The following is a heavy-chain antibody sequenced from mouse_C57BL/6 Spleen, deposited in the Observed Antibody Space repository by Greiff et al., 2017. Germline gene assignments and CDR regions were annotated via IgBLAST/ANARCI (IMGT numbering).Heavy chain of an antibody. CDR3: SRAYDYGYAMDY. J-gene: IGHJ4*01. Sequence: EVQLQQSGPELVKPGASVKISCKASGYSFTGYYMNWVKQSPEKSLEWIGEINPSTGGTTYNQKFKDKATLTVDKSSSTAYMQLKSLTSEDSAIYYCSRAYDYGYAMDYWSQGTSVTVSS. D-gene: IGHD2-4*01. V-gene: IGHV1-42*01. CDR1: GYSFTGYY. CDR2: INPSTGGT.